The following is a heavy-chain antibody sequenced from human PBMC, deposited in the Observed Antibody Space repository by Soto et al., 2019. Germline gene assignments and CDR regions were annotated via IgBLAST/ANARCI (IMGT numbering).Heavy chain of an antibody. Sequence: QVQLVQSGAEVKKPGSSVKVSCKASGGTFSSYTISWVRQAPGQGLEWMGRIIPILGIANYAQKFQGSVTITADKSTSTAYMELSSLRSEDTAVYYCARDIIAVAGSAPLDYWGQGTLVTVSS. CDR3: ARDIIAVAGSAPLDY. V-gene: IGHV1-69*08. CDR2: IIPILGIA. D-gene: IGHD6-19*01. CDR1: GGTFSSYT. J-gene: IGHJ4*02.